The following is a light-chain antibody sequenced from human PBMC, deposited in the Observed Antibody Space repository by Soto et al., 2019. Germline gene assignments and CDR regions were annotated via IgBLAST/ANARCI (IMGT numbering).Light chain of an antibody. V-gene: IGLV2-14*01. CDR3: TSYTITSPYV. CDR1: SGDIGRYNF. J-gene: IGLJ1*01. CDR2: EAT. Sequence: QSALTQPASMSGSPGQSITISCTGTSGDIGRYNFVSWYQHHPGKAPKLIIYEATKRPSGVSYRFSGSKSGNTASLTISGLQAEDEADYYCTSYTITSPYVFGTGTKLTVL.